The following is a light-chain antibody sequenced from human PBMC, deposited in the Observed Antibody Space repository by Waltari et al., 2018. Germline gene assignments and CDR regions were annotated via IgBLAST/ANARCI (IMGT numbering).Light chain of an antibody. CDR1: QGIRND. Sequence: DIQMTQSPSSLSASVGDRVTITCRANQGIRNDLGWYQQQPGKAPKRLIYAASSLQSGVPSRFSGSGSGTEFTLTISSLQPEDFASYYCLQYNSYPWTFGQGTKVEIK. V-gene: IGKV1-17*01. J-gene: IGKJ1*01. CDR3: LQYNSYPWT. CDR2: AAS.